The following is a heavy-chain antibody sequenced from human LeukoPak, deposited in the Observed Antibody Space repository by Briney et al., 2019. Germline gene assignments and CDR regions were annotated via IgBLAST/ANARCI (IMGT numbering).Heavy chain of an antibody. V-gene: IGHV4-4*02. J-gene: IGHJ4*02. Sequence: SETLSLTCTVSGGSISSSNWWSWVRQSPGKGLESIGEIYHSGTTNYNPSLKSRVTMSVDKSRNQFSLKLSSVTAADTAVYYCARGGDRYPFDYWGQGTLVTVSS. CDR1: GGSISSSNW. CDR3: ARGGDRYPFDY. D-gene: IGHD5-24*01. CDR2: IYHSGTT.